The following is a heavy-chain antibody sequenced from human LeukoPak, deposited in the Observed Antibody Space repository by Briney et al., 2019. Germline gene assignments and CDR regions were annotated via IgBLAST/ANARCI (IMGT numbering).Heavy chain of an antibody. CDR3: ARGRPSRMWSGYYYYYYYMDV. V-gene: IGHV4-39*07. Sequence: SETLSLTCTVSGGSISSSSYYWGWIRQPPGKGLEWIGSIYYSGSTYYNPSLKSRVTISVDTSKNQFSLKLSSVTAADTAVYYCARGRPSRMWSGYYYYYYYMDVWGKGTTVTVSS. CDR2: IYYSGST. J-gene: IGHJ6*03. D-gene: IGHD3-3*01. CDR1: GGSISSSSYY.